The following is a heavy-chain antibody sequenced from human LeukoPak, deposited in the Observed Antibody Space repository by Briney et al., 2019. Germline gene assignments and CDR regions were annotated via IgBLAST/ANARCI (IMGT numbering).Heavy chain of an antibody. CDR1: GGSISSGGYS. CDR2: IYHSGST. J-gene: IGHJ4*02. D-gene: IGHD3-10*01. CDR3: ARGRVPGYYFDY. V-gene: IGHV4-30-2*01. Sequence: SETLSLTCAVSGGSISSGGYSWSWIRQPPGKGLEWIGYIYHSGSTYYNPSLKSRVTISVDRSKNQFSLELSSVTAADTAVYYCARGRVPGYYFDYWGQGTLVTVSS.